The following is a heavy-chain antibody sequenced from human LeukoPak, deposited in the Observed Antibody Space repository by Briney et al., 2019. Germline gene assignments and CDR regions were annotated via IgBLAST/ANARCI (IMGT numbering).Heavy chain of an antibody. V-gene: IGHV3-15*01. J-gene: IGHJ6*03. CDR1: GFTFSNAW. CDR2: IKSKTDGGTT. Sequence: GGSLRLSCAASGFTFSNAWMSWVRQAPGKGLEWVGRIKSKTDGGTTDYAAPVKGRFTISRDDSKNTLYLQMNSLKTEDTAVYYCTTEVQWLRLGAYYYYMDVWGKGTTVTVPS. D-gene: IGHD5-12*01. CDR3: TTEVQWLRLGAYYYYMDV.